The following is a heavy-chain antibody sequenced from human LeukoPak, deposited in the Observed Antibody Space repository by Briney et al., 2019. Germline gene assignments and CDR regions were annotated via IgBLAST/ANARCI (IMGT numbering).Heavy chain of an antibody. V-gene: IGHV3-30*02. J-gene: IGHJ4*02. CDR3: AKEGTASKPSDLDY. D-gene: IGHD1/OR15-1a*01. CDR1: GFTFTSYG. CDR2: IRYDGSNK. Sequence: GGSLRLSCAASGFTFTSYGMHWVRQAPGKGLEWVAFIRYDGSNKYYADSVKGRFTISGDNSKNTLYLQMNSLRAEDTAVYYCAKEGTASKPSDLDYWGQGTLVTVSS.